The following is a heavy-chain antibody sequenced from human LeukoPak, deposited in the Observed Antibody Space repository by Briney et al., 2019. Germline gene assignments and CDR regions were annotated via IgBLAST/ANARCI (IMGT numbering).Heavy chain of an antibody. D-gene: IGHD6-13*01. CDR2: IYYSGST. V-gene: IGHV4-59*08. J-gene: IGHJ4*02. CDR1: AGSISSYY. CDR3: ARHSGSSWSYFDQ. Sequence: SETLSLTCTVSAGSISSYYWSWIRQPPGKGLEWIGYIYYSGSTNYNPSLKSRVTISVDTSKNQFSLKLSSVTAADTAVYYCARHSGSSWSYFDQWGQGTVVTVSS.